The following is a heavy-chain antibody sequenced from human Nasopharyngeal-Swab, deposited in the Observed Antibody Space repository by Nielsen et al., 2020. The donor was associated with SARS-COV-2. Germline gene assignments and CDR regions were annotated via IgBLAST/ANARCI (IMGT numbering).Heavy chain of an antibody. CDR2: ISGSGGST. Sequence: GESLKISCAASGFTFSSYSMNWVRQAPGKGLEWVSAISGSGGSTYYADSVKGRFTISRDNSKNTLYLQMNSLRAEDTAVYYCAKVADIVVVVAAPNFDYWGQGTLVTVSS. CDR1: GFTFSSYS. CDR3: AKVADIVVVVAAPNFDY. V-gene: IGHV3-23*01. D-gene: IGHD2-15*01. J-gene: IGHJ4*02.